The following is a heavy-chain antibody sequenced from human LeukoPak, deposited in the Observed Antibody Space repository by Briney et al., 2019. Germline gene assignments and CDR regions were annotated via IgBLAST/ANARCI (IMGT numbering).Heavy chain of an antibody. Sequence: KPGRSLRLSCAPSAFTFSSYSMNWARQAPGKGLEWVLSISSSSSYIYYADSVKGRFTISRDNAKNSLYLQMNSLRAEDTAVYYCARDGSYGDLDYWGQGTLVTVSS. D-gene: IGHD4-17*01. V-gene: IGHV3-21*01. J-gene: IGHJ4*02. CDR2: ISSSSSYI. CDR1: AFTFSSYS. CDR3: ARDGSYGDLDY.